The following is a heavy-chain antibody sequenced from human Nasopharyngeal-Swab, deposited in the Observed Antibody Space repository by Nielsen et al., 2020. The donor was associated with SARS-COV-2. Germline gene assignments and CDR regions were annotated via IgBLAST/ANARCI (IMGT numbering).Heavy chain of an antibody. V-gene: IGHV3-30*18. Sequence: GESLKISCAASGFTFSSYGMHWVRQAPGKGLEWVAVISYDGSNKYYADSVKGRFTISRDNSKNTLYLQMNSLRAEDTAVYYCANGPAGSYWYFDLWGRGTLVTVS. CDR2: ISYDGSNK. CDR1: GFTFSSYG. D-gene: IGHD2-15*01. CDR3: ANGPAGSYWYFDL. J-gene: IGHJ2*01.